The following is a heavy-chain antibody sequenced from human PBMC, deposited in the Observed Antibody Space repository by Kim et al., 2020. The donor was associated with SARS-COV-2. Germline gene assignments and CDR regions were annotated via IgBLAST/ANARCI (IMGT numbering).Heavy chain of an antibody. Sequence: GGSLRLSCEGSGFTFSEYAMSWVRQAPGKGLEWVSTIRGDGADTSDADSVRGRFTTSRDNSKNTLYLQMSSLRAEDTAVYYCAKDGSGGYGLYYFDYWGRGTLVTVSS. CDR2: IRGDGADT. J-gene: IGHJ4*02. CDR1: GFTFSEYA. D-gene: IGHD5-12*01. V-gene: IGHV3-23*01. CDR3: AKDGSGGYGLYYFDY.